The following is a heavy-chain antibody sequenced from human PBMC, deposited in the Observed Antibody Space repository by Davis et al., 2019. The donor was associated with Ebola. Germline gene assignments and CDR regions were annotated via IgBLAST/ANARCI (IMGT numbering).Heavy chain of an antibody. CDR1: GYTFTSYD. Sequence: ASVKVSCKASGYTFTSYDINWVRQATGQGLEWMGWMNPNSGNTGYAERFQGRVTMTRDTSINTAYMELSSLRSEDTAVYYCARSFSGYYPSYFDYWGQGTLVTVSS. V-gene: IGHV1-8*01. CDR2: MNPNSGNT. CDR3: ARSFSGYYPSYFDY. J-gene: IGHJ4*02. D-gene: IGHD3-22*01.